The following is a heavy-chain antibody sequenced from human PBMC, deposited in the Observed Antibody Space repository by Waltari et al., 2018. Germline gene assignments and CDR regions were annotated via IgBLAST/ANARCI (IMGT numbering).Heavy chain of an antibody. J-gene: IGHJ5*02. D-gene: IGHD6-13*01. Sequence: EVQLVESGGGLVQPGGSLRLSCAASGFTFSSYWMSWVRQAPGKGLEWVANIKQAGSEKYYVDSVKGRFTISRDNAKNSLYLQMNSLRAEDTAVYYCARDYIAAASSNWFDPWGQGTLVTVSS. V-gene: IGHV3-7*01. CDR3: ARDYIAAASSNWFDP. CDR2: IKQAGSEK. CDR1: GFTFSSYW.